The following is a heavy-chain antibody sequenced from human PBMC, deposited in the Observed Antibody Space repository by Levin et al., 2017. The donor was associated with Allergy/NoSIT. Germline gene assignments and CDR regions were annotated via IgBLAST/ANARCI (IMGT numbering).Heavy chain of an antibody. CDR3: ARDRSYTSCDY. CDR1: GFTFSSHG. J-gene: IGHJ4*02. Sequence: GSLRLSCATSGFTFSSHGFHWVRKAPGKGLEWVGCIWYDGSKKYYSDSVKGRFTISRDNSENTLYLQMNSLRAEDTAVYYCARDRSYTSCDYWGQGTLVTVSS. CDR2: IWYDGSKK. V-gene: IGHV3-33*01. D-gene: IGHD6-19*01.